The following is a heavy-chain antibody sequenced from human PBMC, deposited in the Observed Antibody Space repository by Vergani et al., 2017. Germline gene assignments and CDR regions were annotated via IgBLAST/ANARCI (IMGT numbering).Heavy chain of an antibody. J-gene: IGHJ6*01. CDR3: AKGVAVSGRSYYYYGMDV. CDR1: GFTFSSYA. Sequence: EVQLLESGGGLVQPGGSLRLSCAASGFTFSSYAMSWVRQAPGKGLEWVSGISGSGGSTYYADSVKGRFTISRDNTKNTLYLQMNSLRAEDTAVYYCAKGVAVSGRSYYYYGMDVWGQGP. D-gene: IGHD5-12*01. CDR2: ISGSGGST. V-gene: IGHV3-23*01.